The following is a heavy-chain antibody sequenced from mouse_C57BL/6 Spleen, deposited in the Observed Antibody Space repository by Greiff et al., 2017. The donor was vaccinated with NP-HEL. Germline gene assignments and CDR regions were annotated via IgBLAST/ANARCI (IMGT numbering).Heavy chain of an antibody. CDR2: IDPSDSYT. CDR1: GYTFTSYW. D-gene: IGHD2-2*01. CDR3: ARGGVTYYFDY. J-gene: IGHJ2*01. Sequence: QLQQPGAELVKPGASVKLSCKASGYTFTSYWMQWVKQRPGQGLEWIGEIDPSDSYTNYNQKFKGKATLTVDTSSSTAYMQLSSLTSEDAAVYYCARGGVTYYFDYWGQGTTLTVSS. V-gene: IGHV1-50*01.